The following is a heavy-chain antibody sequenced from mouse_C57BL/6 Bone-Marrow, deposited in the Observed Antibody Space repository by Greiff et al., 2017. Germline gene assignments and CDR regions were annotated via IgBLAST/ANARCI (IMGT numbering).Heavy chain of an antibody. CDR3: TCYGSGAY. V-gene: IGHV14-4*01. D-gene: IGHD1-1*01. CDR2: IDPENGNT. J-gene: IGHJ3*01. Sequence: VQLQQSGAELVRPGASVKLSCTASGFNFTDDYMHWVKQRPEQGLEWIGWIDPENGNTEYASKFQGKATITADTSSNTAYLQLSSLTSEDTAVYYCTCYGSGAYWGQGTLVTVSA. CDR1: GFNFTDDY.